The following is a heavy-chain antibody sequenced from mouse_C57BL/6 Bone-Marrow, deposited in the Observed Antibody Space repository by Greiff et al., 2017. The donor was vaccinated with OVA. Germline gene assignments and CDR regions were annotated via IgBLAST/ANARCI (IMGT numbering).Heavy chain of an antibody. CDR3: AIYDGYYIYAMDY. J-gene: IGHJ4*01. D-gene: IGHD2-3*01. CDR2: IYPGDGDT. CDR1: GYAFSSSW. Sequence: VQLQQSGPELVKPGASVKISCKASGYAFSSSWMNWVKQRPGKGLEWIGRIYPGDGDTNYNGKFKGKATLTADKSSSTAYMQLSSLTSEDSAVYFCAIYDGYYIYAMDYWGQGTSVTVSS. V-gene: IGHV1-82*01.